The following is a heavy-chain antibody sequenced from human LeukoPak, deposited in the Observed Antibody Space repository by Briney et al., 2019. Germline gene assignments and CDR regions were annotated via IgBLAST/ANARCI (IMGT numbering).Heavy chain of an antibody. Sequence: PSETLSLTCTIYGGSFSSYFWSWIRQPPGKGLEWIGEITHSESTNYNPSLKSRVTMSVDTSKNQFSLRLSPVTAADTALYYCARVAYGDYYFDYWGQGTLVTVSS. J-gene: IGHJ4*02. D-gene: IGHD4-17*01. V-gene: IGHV4-34*01. CDR3: ARVAYGDYYFDY. CDR2: ITHSEST. CDR1: GGSFSSYF.